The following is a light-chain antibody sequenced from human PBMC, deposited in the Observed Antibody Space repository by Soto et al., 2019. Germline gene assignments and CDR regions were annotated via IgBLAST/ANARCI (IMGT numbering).Light chain of an antibody. Sequence: ETVMTHSPATLSVSPGERFTLSCMASQSVGRKVAWYQQKPCQAPSLLIYGASTRATETPVRFSGSGSGTEFTLTISSLQYEDFAVYYCQQYSNWPPVIFGGGTKVDIK. CDR1: QSVGRK. V-gene: IGKV3-15*01. J-gene: IGKJ4*01. CDR3: QQYSNWPPVI. CDR2: GAS.